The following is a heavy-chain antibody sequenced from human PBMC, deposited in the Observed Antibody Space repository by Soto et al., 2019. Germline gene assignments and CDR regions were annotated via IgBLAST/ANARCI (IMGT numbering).Heavy chain of an antibody. CDR1: GLTCMKYA. CDR2: INGGGGRT. V-gene: IGHV3-23*01. J-gene: IGHJ4*02. CDR3: AKDPESEIQWSCYFES. Sequence: GXSLILSCAVSGLTCMKYAMSWVRQAPYKGLEWVSGINGGGGRTYYADSVKGRFSISRDNSKNTVYLQMNSLRAEDTAVYYCAKDPESEIQWSCYFESWGQGTLVTVSS. D-gene: IGHD2-8*01.